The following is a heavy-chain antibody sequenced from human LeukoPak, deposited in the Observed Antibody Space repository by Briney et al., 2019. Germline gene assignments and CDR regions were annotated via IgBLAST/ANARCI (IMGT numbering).Heavy chain of an antibody. CDR2: IYYTGGT. Sequence: SETLSLTCSVSGGYISNYYWSWIRQPPGKGLEWIGYIYYTGGTNYNPSLVSRVTMSIDTPRSRFSRKLTSGTAADTAGYFCASKREGGYSGDYWGQGTLVTVSS. V-gene: IGHV4-59*01. CDR3: ASKREGGYSGDY. CDR1: GGYISNYY. J-gene: IGHJ4*02. D-gene: IGHD3-10*01.